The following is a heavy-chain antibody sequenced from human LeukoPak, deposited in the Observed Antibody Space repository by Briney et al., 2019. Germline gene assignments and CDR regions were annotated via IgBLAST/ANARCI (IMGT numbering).Heavy chain of an antibody. D-gene: IGHD6-13*01. CDR3: AREGSSSWPYYFDY. Sequence: PGRSLRLSCAASGFTFSSYGMHWVRQAPGKGLEWVAVISYDGSNKYYADSVKGRFTISRDNSKNTLYLQMNSLRAEDTAVYYCAREGSSSWPYYFDYWGQGTLVTVSS. CDR2: ISYDGSNK. CDR1: GFTFSSYG. J-gene: IGHJ4*02. V-gene: IGHV3-30*03.